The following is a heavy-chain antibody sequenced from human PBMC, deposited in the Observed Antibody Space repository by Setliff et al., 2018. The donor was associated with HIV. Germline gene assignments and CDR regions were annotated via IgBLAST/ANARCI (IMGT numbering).Heavy chain of an antibody. Sequence: PSETLSLTCTVSGGSISSHYWSWIRQPPGKGLEWIGYIYYSGSTNYNPSLKSRVTISVDTSKNQFSLKLSSVTAADTAVYYCARNPCSGGSCPDAFDIWGQGTRAT. CDR3: ARNPCSGGSCPDAFDI. D-gene: IGHD2-15*01. CDR1: GGSISSHY. V-gene: IGHV4-59*11. CDR2: IYYSGST. J-gene: IGHJ3*02.